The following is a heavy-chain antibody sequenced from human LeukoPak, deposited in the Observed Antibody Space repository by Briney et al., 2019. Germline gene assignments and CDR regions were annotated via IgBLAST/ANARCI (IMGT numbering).Heavy chain of an antibody. Sequence: SETLSLTCAVYGGSFSGYYWTWIRQTPEKGQEWIGEMNPSGSTNYNPSLKSRVTVSVDTSKNQFSLELSSVTAADTAVYYCARGRQDVTMIVVVMTAVSYYLDVWGKGTTVTVS. D-gene: IGHD3-22*01. CDR3: ARGRQDVTMIVVVMTAVSYYLDV. CDR1: GGSFSGYY. CDR2: MNPSGST. J-gene: IGHJ6*03. V-gene: IGHV4-34*01.